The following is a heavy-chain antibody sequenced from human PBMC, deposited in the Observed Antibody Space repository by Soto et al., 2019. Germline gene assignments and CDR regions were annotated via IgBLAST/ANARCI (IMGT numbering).Heavy chain of an antibody. Sequence: PGGSLRLSCAASGFTFSSYGMHWVRQAPGKGLEWVAVIWYDGSNKYYADSVKGRFTISRDNSKNTLYLQMNSLRAEDTAVYYCARAESITMVREVIIPSGYYYYMDVWGKGTTVTVSS. CDR2: IWYDGSNK. J-gene: IGHJ6*03. CDR3: ARAESITMVREVIIPSGYYYYMDV. CDR1: GFTFSSYG. D-gene: IGHD3-10*01. V-gene: IGHV3-33*01.